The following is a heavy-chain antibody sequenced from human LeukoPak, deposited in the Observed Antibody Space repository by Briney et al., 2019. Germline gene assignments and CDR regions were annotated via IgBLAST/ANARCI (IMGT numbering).Heavy chain of an antibody. CDR2: ISYDGSNK. J-gene: IGHJ4*02. D-gene: IGHD1-26*01. Sequence: GRSLRLSCAASGFTFSSYAMQWVRQAAGKGLEWVAVISYDGSNKYYADSVKRRFTISRDNSKNTLYLQMNSLRAEDTAVYYCAREGSGSYWEDYWGQGTLVTVSS. CDR1: GFTFSSYA. V-gene: IGHV3-30-3*01. CDR3: AREGSGSYWEDY.